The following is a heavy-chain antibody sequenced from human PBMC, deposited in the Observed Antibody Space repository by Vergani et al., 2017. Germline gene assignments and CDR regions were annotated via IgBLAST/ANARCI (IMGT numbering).Heavy chain of an antibody. D-gene: IGHD3-22*01. Sequence: VQLVESGGGVVQPGRSLRLACAASGFTFSSYAMSWVRQAPGKGLEWVSAISGSGGSTYYADSVKGRFTISRDNSKNTLYLQMNSLRAEDTAVYYCAKGPPGEMIVVVITTGWGQGTLVTVSS. CDR2: ISGSGGST. CDR3: AKGPPGEMIVVVITTG. CDR1: GFTFSSYA. V-gene: IGHV3-23*04. J-gene: IGHJ4*02.